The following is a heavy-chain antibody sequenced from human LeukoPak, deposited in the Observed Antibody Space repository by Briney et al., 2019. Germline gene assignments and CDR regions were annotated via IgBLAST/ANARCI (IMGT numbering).Heavy chain of an antibody. V-gene: IGHV1-46*01. J-gene: IGHJ6*02. CDR2: INPSGGST. D-gene: IGHD5-18*01. CDR3: ARDGGYSPKCYYGMDV. CDR1: GYTFTIYY. Sequence: ASVTVSFKASGYTFTIYYMHWVRQAPGQGREWMGVINPSGGSTSYAQKFHGRVTMTRDTSTSTVYMELSSLRSEDTAVYYCARDGGYSPKCYYGMDVWGQGTTVTVSS.